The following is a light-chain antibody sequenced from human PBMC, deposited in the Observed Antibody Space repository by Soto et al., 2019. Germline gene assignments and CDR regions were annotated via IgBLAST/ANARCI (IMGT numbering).Light chain of an antibody. CDR3: QKYNSGPLT. Sequence: DFQMTQSPSSMSATVGDRVTITCRSSQGISSFLAWYQQLPGKVPKLLIYSASTLQSGVPSRFSGSGSGTDFTLTISSLQPEDVAIYYCQKYNSGPLTFGGVTMVDI. V-gene: IGKV1-27*01. CDR2: SAS. J-gene: IGKJ4*01. CDR1: QGISSF.